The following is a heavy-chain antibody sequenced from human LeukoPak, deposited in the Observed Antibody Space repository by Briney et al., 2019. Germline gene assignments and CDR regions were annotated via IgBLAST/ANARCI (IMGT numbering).Heavy chain of an antibody. V-gene: IGHV1-69*13. CDR1: GGTFSSYA. J-gene: IGHJ3*02. D-gene: IGHD1-26*01. CDR3: ARDRLYSGSYYRRNDAFDI. Sequence: SVKVSCKASGGTFSSYAISWVRQAPGQGLEWMGGIIPIFGTANYAQKFQGRVTITADESTSTAYMELSSLRSEDTAVYYCARDRLYSGSYYRRNDAFDIWGQGTMVTVSS. CDR2: IIPIFGTA.